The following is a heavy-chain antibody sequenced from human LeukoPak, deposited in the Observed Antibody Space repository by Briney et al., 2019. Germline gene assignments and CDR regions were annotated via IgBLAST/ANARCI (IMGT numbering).Heavy chain of an antibody. V-gene: IGHV4-59*01. CDR1: GGSISSYY. CDR2: IYYSGST. Sequence: KPSETLSLTCTVSGGSISSYYWSWIRQPPGKGLEWIGYIYYSGSTNYNPSLKSRVTISVDTSKNQFSLKLSSVTAADTAVYHCARVRFPHDFWSGYYFDYWGQGTLVTVSS. J-gene: IGHJ4*02. D-gene: IGHD3-3*01. CDR3: ARVRFPHDFWSGYYFDY.